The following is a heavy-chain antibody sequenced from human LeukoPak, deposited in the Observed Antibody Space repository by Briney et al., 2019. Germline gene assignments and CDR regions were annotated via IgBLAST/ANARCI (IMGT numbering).Heavy chain of an antibody. CDR1: GFTFTNYT. V-gene: IGHV3-48*04. Sequence: PGGSLRLSCAASGFTFTNYTMNWVRQAPGKGLEWVSSISSSDSTIYYADSVKGRFTISRDNAKNSLYLQMNSLRAGDTAVYYCARTIEMATISYFDYWGQGTLVTVSS. D-gene: IGHD5-24*01. CDR2: ISSSDSTI. J-gene: IGHJ4*02. CDR3: ARTIEMATISYFDY.